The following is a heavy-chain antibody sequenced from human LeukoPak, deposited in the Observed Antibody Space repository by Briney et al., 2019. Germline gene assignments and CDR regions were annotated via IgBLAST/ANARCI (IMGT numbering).Heavy chain of an antibody. J-gene: IGHJ3*02. CDR1: GGSISSSSYY. D-gene: IGHD3-22*01. V-gene: IGHV4-39*07. Sequence: SETLPLTCTVSGGSISSSSYYWGWIRQPPGKGLEWIGSIYYSGSTYYNPSLKSRVTISVDTSKNQFSLKLSSVTAADTAVYYCARDRYYYDSSGYSHDAFDIWGQGTMVTVSS. CDR3: ARDRYYYDSSGYSHDAFDI. CDR2: IYYSGST.